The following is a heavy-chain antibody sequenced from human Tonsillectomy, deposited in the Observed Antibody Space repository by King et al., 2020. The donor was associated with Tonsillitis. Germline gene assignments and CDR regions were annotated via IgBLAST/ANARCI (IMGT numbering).Heavy chain of an antibody. CDR1: GFTFSSYS. Sequence: EVQLVESGGGLVQPGGSLRLSCAASGFTFSSYSMNWVRQAPGKGLEWVSYISSNSATIYYADSVKGRFTISRDNTKNSLYLQMNRLRDEDTAVSYCVSQFYDYIWGIYYYFDYCGQGTLFTGSS. CDR3: VSQFYDYIWGIYYYFDY. J-gene: IGHJ4*02. CDR2: ISSNSATI. V-gene: IGHV3-48*02. D-gene: IGHD3-16*01.